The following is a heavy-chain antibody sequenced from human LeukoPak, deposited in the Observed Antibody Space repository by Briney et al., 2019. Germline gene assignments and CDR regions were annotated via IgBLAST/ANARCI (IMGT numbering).Heavy chain of an antibody. CDR2: ISNSGNTI. Sequence: GGSLRLSCAASGFTFSDYYMSWIRQAPGKGLEWVSHISNSGNTIYYADSVKGRFTISRDNAKNSLYPQMNNLRAEDTAVYYCARVPHYYDRSGSVNDAFDIWGQGTMVTVSS. J-gene: IGHJ3*02. CDR1: GFTFSDYY. V-gene: IGHV3-11*04. D-gene: IGHD3-22*01. CDR3: ARVPHYYDRSGSVNDAFDI.